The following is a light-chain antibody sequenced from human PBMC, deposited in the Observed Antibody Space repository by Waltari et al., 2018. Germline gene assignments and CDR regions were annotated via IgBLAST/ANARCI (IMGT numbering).Light chain of an antibody. CDR1: SSYVGSYDS. CDR2: DVN. V-gene: IGLV2-8*01. Sequence: QSALTQPPSASGSPGLSVPISYTGTSSYVGSYDSFSWYQQHPGKAPKLIIYDVNKRPSGVPDRFSGSKSGNTASLTVSGLQAEDEADYYCSSYGGSNNFAVFGGGTKLTVL. CDR3: SSYGGSNNFAV. J-gene: IGLJ2*01.